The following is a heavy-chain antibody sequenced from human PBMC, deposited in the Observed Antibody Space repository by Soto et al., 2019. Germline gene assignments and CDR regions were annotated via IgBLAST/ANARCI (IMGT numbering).Heavy chain of an antibody. J-gene: IGHJ5*02. V-gene: IGHV4-30-2*01. Sequence: PSETLSLTCAFSGFYIRSGGYSWSWIRQPPGKGLEWIGYIYHSGSTYYNPSLKSRVTISVDRSKNQFSLKLSSVTAADTAVYYCARVPGPWGQGTLVTVPQ. CDR2: IYHSGST. D-gene: IGHD7-27*01. CDR3: ARVPGP. CDR1: GFYIRSGGYS.